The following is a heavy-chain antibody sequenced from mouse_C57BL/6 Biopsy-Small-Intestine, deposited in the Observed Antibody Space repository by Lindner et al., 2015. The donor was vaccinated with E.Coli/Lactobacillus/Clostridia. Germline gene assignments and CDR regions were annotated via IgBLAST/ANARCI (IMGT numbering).Heavy chain of an antibody. CDR1: GYVFSSSW. Sequence: VQLQESGPEVVKPGASVKISCKASGYVFSSSWMNWVKQRPGKGLEWIGWIYPGDGDTNYNGKFKGKATLTADKSSSTAYMQLSSLTSEDSAVYFCARLANYNDGSYSSYRYFDVWGAGTMVTVSS. CDR3: ARLANYNDGSYSSYRYFDV. V-gene: IGHV1-82*01. J-gene: IGHJ1*01. D-gene: IGHD1-1*01. CDR2: IYPGDGDT.